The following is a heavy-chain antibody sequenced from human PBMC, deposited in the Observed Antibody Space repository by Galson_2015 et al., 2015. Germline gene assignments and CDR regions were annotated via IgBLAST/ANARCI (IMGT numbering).Heavy chain of an antibody. J-gene: IGHJ3*01. Sequence: SMRLSCAGSGFTFDEYAMHWVRHAPGKGLEWVSGISRSSTGIGYAESVKGRFTISRDNARNSLYLQMNSLRAEDTALYYCAKGSTVSTIDGFDTRGQGTVVTVSS. CDR3: AKGSTVSTIDGFDT. CDR1: GFTFDEYA. V-gene: IGHV3-9*01. D-gene: IGHD5/OR15-5a*01. CDR2: ISRSSTGI.